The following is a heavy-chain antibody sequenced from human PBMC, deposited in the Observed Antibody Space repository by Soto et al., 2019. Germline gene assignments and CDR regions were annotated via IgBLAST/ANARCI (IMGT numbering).Heavy chain of an antibody. CDR1: GYSFTSYW. D-gene: IGHD6-6*01. CDR2: IDPSDSYT. CDR3: SRQVGDSSYYYYYYGMDV. Sequence: LGESLKISCKGSGYSFTSYWISWVRQMPGKGLEWMGRIDPSDSYTNYSPSFQGHVTISADKSISTAYLQWSSLKASDTAMYYCSRQVGDSSYYYYYYGMDVWGQGTTVTVSS. J-gene: IGHJ6*02. V-gene: IGHV5-10-1*01.